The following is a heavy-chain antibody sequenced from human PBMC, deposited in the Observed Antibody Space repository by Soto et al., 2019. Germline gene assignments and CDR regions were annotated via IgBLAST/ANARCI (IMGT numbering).Heavy chain of an antibody. Sequence: EVQLVESGGDLVQPGGSLRLSCAVSGFTFSHYWMTWVRQAPGNGLEWVANIKEDGTEENYVDSVKGRFTISRGNAKNSLYLQMNSVRPEDTAVYYCARCGREVDYWGQGTLVVVSS. CDR3: ARCGREVDY. CDR2: IKEDGTEE. V-gene: IGHV3-7*01. D-gene: IGHD2-15*01. CDR1: GFTFSHYW. J-gene: IGHJ4*02.